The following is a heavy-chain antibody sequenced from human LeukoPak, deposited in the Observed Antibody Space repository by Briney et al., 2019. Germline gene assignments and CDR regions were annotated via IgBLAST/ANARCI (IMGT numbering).Heavy chain of an antibody. CDR2: INPSGGSA. CDR1: GHTFTSYY. CDR3: VRDRRAYCSSTSCLAFDP. D-gene: IGHD2-2*01. V-gene: IGHV1-46*01. Sequence: GASVKVSCKASGHTFTSYYMHWVRQAPGQGLEWMGIINPSGGSASYAQKFQGRVTMTRDTSTSTVYMELSSLRSEDTAVYYCVRDRRAYCSSTSCLAFDPWGQGTLVTVSS. J-gene: IGHJ5*02.